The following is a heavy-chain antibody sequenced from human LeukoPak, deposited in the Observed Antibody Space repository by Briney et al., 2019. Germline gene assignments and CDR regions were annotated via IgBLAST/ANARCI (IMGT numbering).Heavy chain of an antibody. J-gene: IGHJ6*02. D-gene: IGHD6-19*01. V-gene: IGHV3-23*01. CDR2: INRIGGST. CDR3: AKGPPNSYSSGWYLYGMDV. Sequence: GGSLTLSCAASGFSFSSYSMSWVRQAPGKGLEWVAAINRIGGSTYYEDSVKSRFTISRDNSKNTLYLQINSLRAEDTAVYYCAKGPPNSYSSGWYLYGMDVWGQGTTVTVSS. CDR1: GFSFSSYS.